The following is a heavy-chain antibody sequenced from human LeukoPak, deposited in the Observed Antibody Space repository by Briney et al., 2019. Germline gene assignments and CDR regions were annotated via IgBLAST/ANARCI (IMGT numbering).Heavy chain of an antibody. CDR2: IYYSGST. CDR1: GGSISSSSYY. V-gene: IGHV4-39*07. Sequence: SETPSLTCTVSGGSISSSSYYWGWIRQPPGKGLEWIGSIYYSGSTYYNPSLKSRVTISVDTSKNQFSLKLSSVTAADTAVYYCARVPKLGTDYFDYWGQGTLVTVSS. CDR3: ARVPKLGTDYFDY. D-gene: IGHD7-27*01. J-gene: IGHJ4*02.